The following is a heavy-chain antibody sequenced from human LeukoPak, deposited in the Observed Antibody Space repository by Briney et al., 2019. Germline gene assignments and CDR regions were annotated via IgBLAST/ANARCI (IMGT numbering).Heavy chain of an antibody. D-gene: IGHD2-21*02. V-gene: IGHV3-23*01. Sequence: GGSLRLPCAASGFTLSSYAMSWVRQAPGRGLEWVCSVSSSGRNTYYADSVKGRFTISRDNSENTVYLQMSSLRAEDTAVYYCAKRDRPCSGDCSAPYYFDYWGPGTLVTVSS. J-gene: IGHJ4*02. CDR3: AKRDRPCSGDCSAPYYFDY. CDR2: VSSSGRNT. CDR1: GFTLSSYA.